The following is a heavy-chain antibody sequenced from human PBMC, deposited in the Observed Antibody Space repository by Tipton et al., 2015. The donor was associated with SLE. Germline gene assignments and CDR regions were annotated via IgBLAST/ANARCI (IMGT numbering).Heavy chain of an antibody. CDR2: IYYSGST. J-gene: IGHJ3*02. Sequence: GSLRLSCTVSGGSISSYYWSWIRQPPGKGLEWIGYIYYSGSTNYNPSLKSRVTILVDTSKNQFSLKLSSVTAADTAVYYCARHDGQWDAFDIWGQGTVVTVSS. V-gene: IGHV4-59*08. D-gene: IGHD6-19*01. CDR3: ARHDGQWDAFDI. CDR1: GGSISSYY.